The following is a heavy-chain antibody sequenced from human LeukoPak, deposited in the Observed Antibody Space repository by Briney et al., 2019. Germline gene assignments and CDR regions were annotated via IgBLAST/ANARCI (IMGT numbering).Heavy chain of an antibody. V-gene: IGHV3-66*01. D-gene: IGHD3-10*01. CDR1: GLTVSSNY. Sequence: QAGGSLRLSCAASGLTVSSNYMSWVRQAPGKGLEWVSVIYADGTTYYADSVKGRFTISRDDSKNTLYLQMNSLRAEDTAVYYCAKDGLLWFGELSQRFDYWGQGTLVTVSS. J-gene: IGHJ4*02. CDR2: IYADGTT. CDR3: AKDGLLWFGELSQRFDY.